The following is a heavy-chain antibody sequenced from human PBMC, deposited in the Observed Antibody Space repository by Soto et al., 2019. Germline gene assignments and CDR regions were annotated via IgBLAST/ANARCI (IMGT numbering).Heavy chain of an antibody. CDR1: GFTLIDAW. CDR3: MTAPGLNVLF. J-gene: IGHJ4*02. CDR2: LKSETDGGTA. Sequence: EVQLVESGGGLVKPGGSLRLSCVGSGFTLIDAWRSWVRQAPGKGLEWVGRLKSETDGGTADYAAPVEGRFNISRDDSKNTLYLQMHSLKSEDTAFYYCMTAPGLNVLFWGQGALVTVSS. V-gene: IGHV3-15*01. D-gene: IGHD3-16*01.